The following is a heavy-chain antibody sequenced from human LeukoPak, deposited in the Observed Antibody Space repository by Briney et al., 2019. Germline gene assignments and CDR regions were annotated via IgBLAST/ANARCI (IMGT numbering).Heavy chain of an antibody. D-gene: IGHD6-19*01. CDR1: GGSISSYY. Sequence: KPSETLSLTCTVSGGSISSYYWGWIRQPPGKGLEWIGYIYYSGSTNYNPSLKSRVTISVDTSKNQFSLKLSSVTAADTAVYYCARDRSGYSSGWYHLGYWGQGTLVSVSS. V-gene: IGHV4-59*01. CDR3: ARDRSGYSSGWYHLGY. J-gene: IGHJ4*02. CDR2: IYYSGST.